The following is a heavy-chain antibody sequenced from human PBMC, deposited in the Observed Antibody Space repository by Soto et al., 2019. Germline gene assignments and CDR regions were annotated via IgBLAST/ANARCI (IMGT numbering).Heavy chain of an antibody. J-gene: IGHJ4*02. Sequence: QVHLVQSGAEVKKPGASVKVSCKGSGYTFTSYGITWVRQASGQGLEWMGWISAHNGNTDYAQKLQGRVTVTRDTAQSTAHMKLKSLGSDDSAVYYCARERYGDYWGQGALVTVSS. CDR1: GYTFTSYG. CDR2: ISAHNGNT. D-gene: IGHD1-1*01. CDR3: ARERYGDY. V-gene: IGHV1-18*01.